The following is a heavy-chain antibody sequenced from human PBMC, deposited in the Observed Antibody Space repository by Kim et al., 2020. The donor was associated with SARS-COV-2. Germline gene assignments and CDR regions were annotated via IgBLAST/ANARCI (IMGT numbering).Heavy chain of an antibody. Sequence: GGSLRLSCAASGFTFSSYAMSWVRQAPGKGLEWVSAISGSGGSTYYADSVKGRFTISRDNAKNTLYLQMNSLRAEDTAVYYCAKMGIVYYGSAGYAFDIWGQGTMVTVSS. D-gene: IGHD3-10*01. CDR3: AKMGIVYYGSAGYAFDI. V-gene: IGHV3-23*01. CDR2: ISGSGGST. J-gene: IGHJ3*02. CDR1: GFTFSSYA.